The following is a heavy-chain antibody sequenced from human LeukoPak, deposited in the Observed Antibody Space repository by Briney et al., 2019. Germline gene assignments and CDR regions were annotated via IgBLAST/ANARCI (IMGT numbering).Heavy chain of an antibody. CDR1: GVSISTHY. J-gene: IGHJ4*02. CDR3: AREAKYYGSGSCFEGTFDY. CDR2: IYHSGTT. Sequence: SETLSLTCNVSGVSISTHYWSWIRQSPGKGLEWIGFIYHSGTTNYNPSLKSRVTMSIDTSKNEFSLKLTSVTAADTAVYYCAREAKYYGSGSCFEGTFDYWGQGSLVTVSS. D-gene: IGHD3-10*01. V-gene: IGHV4-59*11.